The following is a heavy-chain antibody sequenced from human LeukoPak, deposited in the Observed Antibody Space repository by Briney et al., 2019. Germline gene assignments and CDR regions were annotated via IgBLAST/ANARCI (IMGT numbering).Heavy chain of an antibody. CDR2: IIFDGLVT. CDR3: AKDRQYYASGSYSH. J-gene: IGHJ4*02. D-gene: IGHD3-10*01. Sequence: IIFDGLVTYYADSVKGRFTISRDKSKNTLFLQMKSLRADDTAVYFCAKDRQYYASGSYSHWGQGTLVTVSS. V-gene: IGHV3-30*18.